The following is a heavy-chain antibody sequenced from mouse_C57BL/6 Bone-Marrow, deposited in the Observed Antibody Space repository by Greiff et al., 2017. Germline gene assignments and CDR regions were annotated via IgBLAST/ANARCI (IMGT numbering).Heavy chain of an antibody. CDR1: GFSLTSYG. CDR3: AGLPYYINSWFAY. CDR2: IWSGGST. D-gene: IGHD2-5*01. V-gene: IGHV2-2*01. J-gene: IGHJ3*01. Sequence: QVQLKESGPGLVQPSQSLSITCTVSGFSLTSYGVHWVRQSPGKGLEWLGVIWSGGSTDYNAAFISRLNISKDNSKSQVFFKMNSLQADDTDIYYSAGLPYYINSWFAYWGQGTLVTVSA.